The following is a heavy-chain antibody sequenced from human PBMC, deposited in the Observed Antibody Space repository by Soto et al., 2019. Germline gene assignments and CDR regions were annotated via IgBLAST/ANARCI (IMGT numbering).Heavy chain of an antibody. J-gene: IGHJ4*02. V-gene: IGHV1-18*01. Sequence: GASVKVSCKASGYTFTNYGVSWVRQAPGQGLEWMGWIGGYKGNTNYAQKLQGRVTLTTDTSTSTAYMELRSLRSDDTAVYYCARYSGRFDSSGYYPPFDYWGQGTLVTVSS. CDR3: ARYSGRFDSSGYYPPFDY. CDR2: IGGYKGNT. CDR1: GYTFTNYG. D-gene: IGHD3-22*01.